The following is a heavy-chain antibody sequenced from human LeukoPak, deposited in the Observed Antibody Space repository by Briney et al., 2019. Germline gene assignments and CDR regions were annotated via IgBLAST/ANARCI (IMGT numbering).Heavy chain of an antibody. D-gene: IGHD3-22*01. CDR3: ARVGGTSRNRNYYDSSGYFGY. CDR1: GFTFSNFA. J-gene: IGHJ4*02. V-gene: IGHV3-48*03. CDR2: ISSSGSTI. Sequence: GGSLRLSCAASGFTFSNFAMNWVRQAPGKGLEWVSYISSSGSTIYYADSVKGRFTISRDNAKSSLYLQMNSLRAEDTAVYYCARVGGTSRNRNYYDSSGYFGYWGQGTLVTVSS.